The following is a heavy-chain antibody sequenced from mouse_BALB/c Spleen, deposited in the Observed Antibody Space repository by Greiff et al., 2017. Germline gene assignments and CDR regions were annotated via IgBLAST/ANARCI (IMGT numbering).Heavy chain of an antibody. CDR2: IDPANGNT. CDR3: ARSSTRGYGYGGWYFDV. Sequence: EVQLQQSGAELVKPGASVKLSCTASGFNIKDTYMHWVKQRPEQGLEWIGRIDPANGNTKYDPKFQGKATITADTSSNTAYLQLSSLTSEDTAVYYCARSSTRGYGYGGWYFDVWGAGTTVTVSS. D-gene: IGHD1-2*01. J-gene: IGHJ1*01. CDR1: GFNIKDTY. V-gene: IGHV14-3*02.